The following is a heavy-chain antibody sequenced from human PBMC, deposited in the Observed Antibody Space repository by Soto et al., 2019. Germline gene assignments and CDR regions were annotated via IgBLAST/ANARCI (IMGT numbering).Heavy chain of an antibody. D-gene: IGHD6-19*01. Sequence: GGSLRLSCADSGFTFSRSGMHWVRQAPGKGLEWVAVVSYDGSEKYYADSVKGRFTISRDNSKDTLYLQMNSLRTEDMAVYYCARVGRGWFFYDYWGQGNVVTVS. CDR3: ARVGRGWFFYDY. CDR2: VSYDGSEK. V-gene: IGHV3-30-3*01. J-gene: IGHJ4*02. CDR1: GFTFSRSG.